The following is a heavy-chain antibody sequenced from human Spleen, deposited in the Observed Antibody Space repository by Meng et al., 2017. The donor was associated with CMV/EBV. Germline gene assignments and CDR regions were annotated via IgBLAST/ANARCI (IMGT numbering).Heavy chain of an antibody. J-gene: IGHJ4*02. D-gene: IGHD3-3*01. CDR1: GGTFNRYT. Sequence: ASVKVSCKASGGTFNRYTVIWVRQAPGQGLEWVGWVSPKSGGTNYSQKFQGRVTMTRDTSMRTAYMELRRLRSDDTAVYFCAREFYFFGSNYYPHYFDSWGQGTLVTVSS. CDR3: AREFYFFGSNYYPHYFDS. CDR2: VSPKSGGT. V-gene: IGHV1-2*02.